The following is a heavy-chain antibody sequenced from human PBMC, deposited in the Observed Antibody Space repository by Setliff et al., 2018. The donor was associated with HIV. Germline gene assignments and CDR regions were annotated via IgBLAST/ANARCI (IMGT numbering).Heavy chain of an antibody. Sequence: SETLSLTCAVYGGSFSDYYWIWIRQPPGKGLEWIGEINHSGSTNYNPSLKSRVTMSIDKSKKQFSLKVTSVTAADTAVYYCARVYDSTGYYFDFWGQGTLVTVSS. V-gene: IGHV4-34*01. CDR3: ARVYDSTGYYFDF. D-gene: IGHD3-22*01. J-gene: IGHJ4*02. CDR2: INHSGST. CDR1: GGSFSDYY.